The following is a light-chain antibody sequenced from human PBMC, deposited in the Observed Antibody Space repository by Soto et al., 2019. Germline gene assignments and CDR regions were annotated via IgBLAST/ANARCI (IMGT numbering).Light chain of an antibody. V-gene: IGKV1-5*03. J-gene: IGKJ1*01. CDR2: EAS. CDR1: QSISDS. Sequence: DIQMTPSPSTLSASVGDRVTITCRASQSISDSLAWYQQKPGKAPKLLIYEASNLKSGVPSRFSGSGSGTEYTLTISSLQPDDFASYYCQQYNGYWTFGQGTKVEIK. CDR3: QQYNGYWT.